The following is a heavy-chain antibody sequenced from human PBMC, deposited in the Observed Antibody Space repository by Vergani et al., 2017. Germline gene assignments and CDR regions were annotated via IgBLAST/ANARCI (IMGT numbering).Heavy chain of an antibody. D-gene: IGHD3-22*01. CDR2: IYYSGST. Sequence: QVQLQESGPGLVKPSETLSLTCTVSGGSISSYYWSLIRQPPGKGLEWIGYIYYSGSTNYNPSLKSRVTISVDTSKNQFSLKLSSVTAADTAVYYCASIYDSSGYYDSYWGQGTLVTVSS. CDR1: GGSISSYY. CDR3: ASIYDSSGYYDSY. V-gene: IGHV4-59*01. J-gene: IGHJ4*02.